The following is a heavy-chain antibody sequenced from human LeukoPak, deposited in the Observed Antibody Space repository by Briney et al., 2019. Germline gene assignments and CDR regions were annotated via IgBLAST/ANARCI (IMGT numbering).Heavy chain of an antibody. D-gene: IGHD5-18*01. CDR1: GYTFTNRD. J-gene: IGHJ4*02. Sequence: GASVKVSCKASGYTFTNRDINWVRQASGQGLEWMGWMNPKSGNTGYLQKFQGRVTMTRDTSMSTAFMELSSLTSEDTAVYYCARGVNSQGTAMVLFDSWGQGSLVTVSA. CDR2: MNPKSGNT. CDR3: ARGVNSQGTAMVLFDS. V-gene: IGHV1-8*01.